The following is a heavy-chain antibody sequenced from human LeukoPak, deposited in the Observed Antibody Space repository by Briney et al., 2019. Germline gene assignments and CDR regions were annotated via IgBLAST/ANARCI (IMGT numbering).Heavy chain of an antibody. Sequence: GGSLRLSCAATGLTLSTYTMSWVRQAPGKGLEWVSSISGSEGYTYYAGSVKGRFTISRDNSKNTLDLQMHSLRAEDTAVYYCAKEVDYGDYYYYAMDVWGQGTTVTVSS. CDR1: GLTLSTYT. D-gene: IGHD4-17*01. J-gene: IGHJ6*02. V-gene: IGHV3-23*01. CDR2: ISGSEGYT. CDR3: AKEVDYGDYYYYAMDV.